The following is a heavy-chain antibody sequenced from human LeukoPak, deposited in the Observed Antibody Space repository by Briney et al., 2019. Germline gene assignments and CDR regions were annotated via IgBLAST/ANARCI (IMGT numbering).Heavy chain of an antibody. CDR1: GGTFSSYA. D-gene: IGHD3-10*01. J-gene: IGHJ4*02. CDR3: ARIGYYGSGSSGSNTGEFDY. CDR2: IIPIFGTA. Sequence: SVKVSCKASGGTFSSYAISWVRQAPGQGLEWMGGIIPIFGTANYAQKFQGRVTINAYESTSTAYMELSSLRSEDTAVYYCARIGYYGSGSSGSNTGEFDYWGQGTLVTVSS. V-gene: IGHV1-69*01.